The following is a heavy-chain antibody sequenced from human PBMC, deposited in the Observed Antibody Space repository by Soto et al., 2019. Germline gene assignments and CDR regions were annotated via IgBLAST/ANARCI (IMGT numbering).Heavy chain of an antibody. CDR3: VRDAISVTPDTPPLDY. D-gene: IGHD4-17*01. CDR2: IIPVLGIA. J-gene: IGHJ4*02. V-gene: IGHV1-69*08. CDR1: GGTFSTHS. Sequence: QVQLVQSGAEVKKPGSSVKVSCKPSGGTFSTHSISWVRQAPGQGLEWLGRIIPVLGIANYAQKLQGRVTITADKPTNISSMEMRSLRSEDTAFYYCVRDAISVTPDTPPLDYWGQGTPVTVSS.